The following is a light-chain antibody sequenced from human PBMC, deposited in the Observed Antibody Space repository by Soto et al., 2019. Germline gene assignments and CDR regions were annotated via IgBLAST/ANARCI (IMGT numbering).Light chain of an antibody. Sequence: QSVLTQPASVSGSPGQSITISCTGTSSDVGGYNFVSWYQQHPGNAPKLMIYDVSDRPSGVSDRFSGSKSGNTASLTISGLQAEDEADYYCTSFTSSPTNVFGTGTKVTVL. V-gene: IGLV2-14*03. CDR3: TSFTSSPTNV. CDR1: SSDVGGYNF. CDR2: DVS. J-gene: IGLJ1*01.